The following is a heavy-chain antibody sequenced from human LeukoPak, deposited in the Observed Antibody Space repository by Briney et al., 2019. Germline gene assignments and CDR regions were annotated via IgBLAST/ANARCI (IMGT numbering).Heavy chain of an antibody. CDR3: GGSVVYAIFAFDI. V-gene: IGHV1-69*05. CDR1: GGTFSSYA. CDR2: IIPIFGTA. J-gene: IGHJ3*02. Sequence: GSSVKVSCKASGGTFSSYAISWVRQAPGQGLEWMGGIIPIFGTANYAQKFQGRVTITTDESTSTAYMELSSLRPEDTAVYYCGGSVVYAIFAFDIWGQGTMVTVSS. D-gene: IGHD2-8*02.